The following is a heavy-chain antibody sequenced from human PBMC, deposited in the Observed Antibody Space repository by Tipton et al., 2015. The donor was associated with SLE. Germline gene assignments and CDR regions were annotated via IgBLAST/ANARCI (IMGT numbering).Heavy chain of an antibody. Sequence: SLRLSCAASGFTFSAYWMTWVRQAPGKGLEWVSRINSDGSSTSYADSVKGRFTISRDNSKNTLYLEMNSLRPEDTAVHYCARDSAPLVIEAAGTGYFQHWGQGTLVTVSS. J-gene: IGHJ1*01. D-gene: IGHD6-13*01. CDR1: GFTFSAYW. V-gene: IGHV3-74*01. CDR2: INSDGSST. CDR3: ARDSAPLVIEAAGTGYFQH.